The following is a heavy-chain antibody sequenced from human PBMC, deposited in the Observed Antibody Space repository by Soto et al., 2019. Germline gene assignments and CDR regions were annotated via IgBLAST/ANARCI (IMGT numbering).Heavy chain of an antibody. Sequence: GGSLRLSCAASGFTFSSYSMNWVRQAPGKGLEWVSSISSSSYIYYADSVKGRFTISRDNAKNSLYLQMNSLRAEDTAVYYCARHETAPREIYMDVWGKGTTVTVSS. CDR1: GFTFSSYS. D-gene: IGHD6-6*01. J-gene: IGHJ6*03. V-gene: IGHV3-21*01. CDR3: ARHETAPREIYMDV. CDR2: ISSSSYI.